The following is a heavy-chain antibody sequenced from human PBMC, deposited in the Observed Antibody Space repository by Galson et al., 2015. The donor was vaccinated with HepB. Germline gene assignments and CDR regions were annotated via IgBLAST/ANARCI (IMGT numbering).Heavy chain of an antibody. CDR3: ARVPHACSSTSCYTEGGMDV. CDR1: GFTFSSYG. CDR2: IWYDGSNK. V-gene: IGHV3-33*01. Sequence: LRLSCAASGFTFSSYGMHWVRQAPGKGLEWVAVIWYDGSNKYYADSVKGRFTISRDNSKNTLYLQMNSLRAEDTAVYYCARVPHACSSTSCYTEGGMDVWGQGTTVTVSS. D-gene: IGHD2-2*02. J-gene: IGHJ6*02.